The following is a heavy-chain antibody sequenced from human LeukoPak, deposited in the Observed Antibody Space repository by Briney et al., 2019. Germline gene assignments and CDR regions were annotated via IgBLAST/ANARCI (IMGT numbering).Heavy chain of an antibody. D-gene: IGHD2-15*01. Sequence: GGSLRLSCAASGSIFSNFAMTWVRQAPGKGLEWVSTISGSGGGTYYADSVKGRFTISGDNSKNTLYLQTNSLRAEDTAIYSCAKDRRLAATTLEHWGQGTLVTVSS. V-gene: IGHV3-23*01. CDR3: AKDRRLAATTLEH. J-gene: IGHJ1*01. CDR1: GSIFSNFA. CDR2: ISGSGGGT.